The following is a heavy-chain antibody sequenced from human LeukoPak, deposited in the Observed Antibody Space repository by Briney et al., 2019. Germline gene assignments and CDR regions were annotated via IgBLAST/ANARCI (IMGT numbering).Heavy chain of an antibody. Sequence: HPSETLSLTCTVPVGSISSYYWSWLRQHPGKRLEWIGYIYYSGSTNYNPSLKSRVTISVDTSKNQFSLKLSSVTAADPAMYSCARGPHSSGYKFWGQGTLVTVSS. D-gene: IGHD3-22*01. CDR2: IYYSGST. CDR1: VGSISSYY. V-gene: IGHV4-59*01. J-gene: IGHJ4*02. CDR3: ARGPHSSGYKF.